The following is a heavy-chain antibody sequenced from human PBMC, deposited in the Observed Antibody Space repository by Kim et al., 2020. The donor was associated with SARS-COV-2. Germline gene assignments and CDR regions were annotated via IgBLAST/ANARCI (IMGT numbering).Heavy chain of an antibody. D-gene: IGHD1-1*01. CDR3: GWTGRAWSFDY. Sequence: GGSLRLSCAASGFTFSTYAMSWVRQAPGKGLEWVSGISGSGGSTYYADSVKGRFTISRDNSKNTLYLQMNSLRVEDTAVYYCGWTGRAWSFDYWGQGTLVTVSS. CDR2: ISGSGGST. V-gene: IGHV3-23*01. J-gene: IGHJ4*02. CDR1: GFTFSTYA.